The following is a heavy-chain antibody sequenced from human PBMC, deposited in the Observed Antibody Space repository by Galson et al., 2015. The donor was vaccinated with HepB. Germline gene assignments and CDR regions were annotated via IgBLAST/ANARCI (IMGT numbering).Heavy chain of an antibody. J-gene: IGHJ3*02. V-gene: IGHV3-48*02. Sequence: SLRLSCAASGFTFSSYSMNWVRQAPGKGLEWISYVTKSRSTINYADSVKGRFTISRDNVKNSLYLQMNSLRNEDTAIYYCARSTEGAFEIWGQGTVVTVSS. CDR1: GFTFSSYS. CDR2: VTKSRSTI. CDR3: ARSTEGAFEI. D-gene: IGHD4-17*01.